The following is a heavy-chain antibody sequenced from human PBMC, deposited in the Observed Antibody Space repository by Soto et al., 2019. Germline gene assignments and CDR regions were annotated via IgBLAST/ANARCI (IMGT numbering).Heavy chain of an antibody. Sequence: GASVKVSCKASGGTFSSYAISCVRQAPGQGLEWMGGIIPIFGTANYAQKFQGRVTITADESTSTAYMELSSLRSEDTAVYYCARYASPGYSSNADRDNAFDIWGQGTMVTVSS. D-gene: IGHD6-13*01. CDR2: IIPIFGTA. J-gene: IGHJ3*02. V-gene: IGHV1-69*13. CDR3: ARYASPGYSSNADRDNAFDI. CDR1: GGTFSSYA.